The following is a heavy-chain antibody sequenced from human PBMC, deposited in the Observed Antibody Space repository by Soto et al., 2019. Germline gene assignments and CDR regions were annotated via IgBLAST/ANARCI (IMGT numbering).Heavy chain of an antibody. CDR2: ISSTTNYI. J-gene: IGHJ4*02. D-gene: IGHD2-21*02. Sequence: EVQLVESGGGLVKPGGSLRLSCAASGFTFTRYSMNWVRQAPGKGLEWVSSISSTTNYIYYGDSMKGRFTISRDNGKNSLYLEIHSLRAEDTATYYCARLPKGSLVTAWGQGTRVTVSS. CDR3: ARLPKGSLVTA. CDR1: GFTFTRYS. V-gene: IGHV3-21*06.